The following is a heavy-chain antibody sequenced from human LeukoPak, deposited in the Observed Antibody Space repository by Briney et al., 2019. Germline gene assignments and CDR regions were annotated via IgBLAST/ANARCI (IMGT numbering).Heavy chain of an antibody. V-gene: IGHV3-21*01. CDR1: GYTFSSYS. J-gene: IGHJ4*02. CDR2: IRVRSNYI. Sequence: GGSLRLSCLASGYTFSSYSINWVRQAPGKGLEWVSSIRVRSNYIYYADSVRGRFRISQDDARDSLFLEMNSLRAEDTAVYYCVRLRRNSDTSGFYYYYDFWGQGTLVTLSS. CDR3: VRLRRNSDTSGFYYYYDF. D-gene: IGHD3-22*01.